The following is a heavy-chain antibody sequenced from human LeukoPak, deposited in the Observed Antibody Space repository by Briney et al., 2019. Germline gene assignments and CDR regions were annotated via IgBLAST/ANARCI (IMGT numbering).Heavy chain of an antibody. Sequence: SETLSLTCTVSGGSISSGPYDWGWIRQPPGKVLEWIASAYYTGSPYSSPSLRSRVTISVDTSRGQFSLRLRSVPAADTAVYYCVRSKTTGTYYFDNWGRGTLVTVSS. V-gene: IGHV4-39*01. J-gene: IGHJ4*02. CDR3: VRSKTTGTYYFDN. CDR1: GGSISSGPYD. D-gene: IGHD1-7*01. CDR2: AYYTGSP.